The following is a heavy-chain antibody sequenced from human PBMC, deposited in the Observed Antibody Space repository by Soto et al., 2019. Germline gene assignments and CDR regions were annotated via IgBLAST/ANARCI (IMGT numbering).Heavy chain of an antibody. CDR1: GYTFTGYY. CDR3: ARGISTTRYYYYGMDV. CDR2: INPNNGDT. Sequence: VASVKVSCKASGYTFTGYYIHWVRQAPGQGLEWMGWINPNNGDTNYAQKFQGRVTMTRDTSTSTAYMELSSLRSEDTAVYYCARGISTTRYYYYGMDVWGQGTTVTVSS. J-gene: IGHJ6*02. D-gene: IGHD2-2*01. V-gene: IGHV1-2*02.